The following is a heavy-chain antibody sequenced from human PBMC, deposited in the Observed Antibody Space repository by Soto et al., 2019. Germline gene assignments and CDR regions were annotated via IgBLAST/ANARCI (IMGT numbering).Heavy chain of an antibody. V-gene: IGHV3-30*18. CDR2: ISYDGSNK. J-gene: IGHJ6*02. CDR1: GFTFSSYG. CDR3: AKDQFEQWLVRGRHGMDV. D-gene: IGHD6-19*01. Sequence: LRLSCAASGFTFSSYGMHWVRQAPGKGLEWVAVISYDGSNKYYADSVKGRFTISRDNSKNTLYLQMNSLRAEDTAVYYCAKDQFEQWLVRGRHGMDVWGQGTTVTVSS.